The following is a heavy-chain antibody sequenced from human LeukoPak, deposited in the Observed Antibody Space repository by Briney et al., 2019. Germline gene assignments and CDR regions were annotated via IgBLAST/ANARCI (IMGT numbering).Heavy chain of an antibody. D-gene: IGHD2-15*01. CDR2: IKEEGSEK. CDR1: GFTFSSYW. CDR3: ARNGRGGSGAFDI. V-gene: IGHV3-7*01. Sequence: GGSLRLSCAASGFTFSSYWMSWVRQAPGKGLEWVANIKEEGSEKYYVDSVRGRFTISRDNAKNSLYLQMNSLRAEDTAVYYCARNGRGGSGAFDIWGQGTMVTVSS. J-gene: IGHJ3*02.